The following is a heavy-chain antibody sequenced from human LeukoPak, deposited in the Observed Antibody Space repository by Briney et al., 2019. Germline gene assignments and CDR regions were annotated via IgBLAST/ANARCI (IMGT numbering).Heavy chain of an antibody. J-gene: IGHJ5*02. CDR2: IYYNEST. CDR3: ASGTYFNWFDP. CDR1: GGSISSYY. Sequence: PSETLSLTCIVTGGSISSYYWSWIRQPPGKGLEWIGYIYYNESTDYNPSLKSRVTISVDTSKNQFSLKVRSVTAADTAVYYCASGTYFNWFDPWGQGTLVTVSS. V-gene: IGHV4-59*01. D-gene: IGHD1-26*01.